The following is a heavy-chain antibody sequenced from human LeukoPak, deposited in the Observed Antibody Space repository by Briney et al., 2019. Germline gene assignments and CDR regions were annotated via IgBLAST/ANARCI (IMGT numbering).Heavy chain of an antibody. V-gene: IGHV1-18*01. J-gene: IGHJ6*02. Sequence: GASVKVSCKASGYTFTSYGISWVRQAPGQGLEWMGWISAYNGNTNYAQKLQGRVTMTTDTSTSTAYMELRSLRSDDTAVYYCARASPLSSWEPRYYYGMDVWGQGTTVTVSS. D-gene: IGHD6-13*01. CDR2: ISAYNGNT. CDR1: GYTFTSYG. CDR3: ARASPLSSWEPRYYYGMDV.